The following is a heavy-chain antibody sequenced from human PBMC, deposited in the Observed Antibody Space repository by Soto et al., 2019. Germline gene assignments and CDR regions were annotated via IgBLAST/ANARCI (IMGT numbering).Heavy chain of an antibody. J-gene: IGHJ4*02. Sequence: SVKVSCKASAFTFSRSAVQWVRQALGQRLEWIGWIVVGSGNTNYAQKFQERVIITRDMSTSTAHMELSSLRSEDTAVYYCAAGLASFDYWGQGTLVTVSS. CDR1: AFTFSRSA. CDR3: AAGLASFDY. V-gene: IGHV1-58*01. CDR2: IVVGSGNT. D-gene: IGHD5-12*01.